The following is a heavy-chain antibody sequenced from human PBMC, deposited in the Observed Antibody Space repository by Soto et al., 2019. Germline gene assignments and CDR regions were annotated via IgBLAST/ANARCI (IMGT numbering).Heavy chain of an antibody. CDR2: INHSGST. CDR1: GGSFSGYY. D-gene: IGHD2-2*02. J-gene: IGHJ4*02. V-gene: IGHV4-34*01. CDR3: SRSPGPYCSSTSCNSPSCIERITGTRRRYYVDY. Sequence: LSLTCAVYGGSFSGYYWSWIRQPPGQGLEWIGEINHSGSTNYNPSLKSRVTISVDTSKKQFSLELSSVTAAATAVYYCSRSPGPYCSSTSCNSPSCIERITGTRRRYYVDYLDQGTMVTVAS.